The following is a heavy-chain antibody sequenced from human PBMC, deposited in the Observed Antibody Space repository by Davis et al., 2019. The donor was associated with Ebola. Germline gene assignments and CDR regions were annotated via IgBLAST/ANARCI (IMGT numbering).Heavy chain of an antibody. CDR1: GGTFNNYA. CDR2: VILKSGAT. CDR3: ARGHNYAHEY. V-gene: IGHV1-2*06. J-gene: IGHJ4*02. Sequence: ASVKVSCKASGGTFNNYAISWVRQAPGQGLEWLGRVILKSGATNYAQKFQGRVTMTRDTSISTVYMELSSLRYDDTADYYCARGHNYAHEYWGQGTLVTVSS. D-gene: IGHD4-11*01.